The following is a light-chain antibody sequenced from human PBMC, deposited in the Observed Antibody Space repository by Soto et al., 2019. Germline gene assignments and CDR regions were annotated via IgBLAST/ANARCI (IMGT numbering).Light chain of an antibody. Sequence: QSVLTQPASVSGSPGQSITISCTGTSNDVGGYNYVSWYQHHPGKAPKLMIYEVSDRPSGVSNRFSGSKSGNTASLTISGLQAEDEADHYCCSYTGSNIREVFGTPSKVTVL. CDR3: CSYTGSNIREV. CDR1: SNDVGGYNY. V-gene: IGLV2-14*01. CDR2: EVS. J-gene: IGLJ1*01.